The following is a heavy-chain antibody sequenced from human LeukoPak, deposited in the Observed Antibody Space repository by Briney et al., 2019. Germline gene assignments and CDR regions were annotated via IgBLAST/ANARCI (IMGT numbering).Heavy chain of an antibody. J-gene: IGHJ5*02. CDR3: ARGCGEYDILTGYYYFDP. D-gene: IGHD3-9*01. V-gene: IGHV4-39*07. CDR2: IYYSGST. CDR1: GGSISSSSYY. Sequence: SETLSLTCTVSGGSISSSSYYWGWIRQPPGKGLEWIGSIYYSGSTYYNPSLKSRVTISVDTSKNQFSLKLSSVTAADTAVYYCARGCGEYDILTGYYYFDPWGQGTLVTVSS.